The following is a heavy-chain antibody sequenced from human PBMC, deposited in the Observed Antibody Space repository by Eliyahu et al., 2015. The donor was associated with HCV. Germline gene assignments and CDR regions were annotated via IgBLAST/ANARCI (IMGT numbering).Heavy chain of an antibody. J-gene: IGHJ6*03. CDR2: IYYSGST. V-gene: IGHV4-59*08. D-gene: IGHD6-6*01. CDR3: ARGYSSSSRALYYYYYYMDV. CDR1: GGSISSYY. Sequence: QVQLQESGPGLVKPSETLSLTCTVXGGSISSYYWSWIRQPPGKGLEWIGYIYYSGSTNYNPPLKSRVTISVDTSKNQFSLKLSSVTAADTAVYYCARGYSSSSRALYYYYYYMDVWGKGTTVTVSS.